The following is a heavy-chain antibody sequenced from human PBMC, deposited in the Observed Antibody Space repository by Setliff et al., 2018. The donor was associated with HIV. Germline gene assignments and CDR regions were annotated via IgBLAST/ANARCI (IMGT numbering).Heavy chain of an antibody. V-gene: IGHV3-74*01. CDR3: ARAVGPGAIHF. J-gene: IGHJ4*02. CDR2: INIDGGST. CDR1: GFTFRSYW. Sequence: GSLRLSCAASGFTFRSYWMYWVRQPPGKGLVWVSRINIDGGSTNYADSVKGRFTISRDNAKNTLYLQMNGLSAEDTAVYYCARAVGPGAIHFWGQGTLVTVSS. D-gene: IGHD3-10*01.